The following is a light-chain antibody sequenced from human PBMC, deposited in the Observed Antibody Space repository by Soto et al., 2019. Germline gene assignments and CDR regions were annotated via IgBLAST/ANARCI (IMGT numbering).Light chain of an antibody. V-gene: IGLV2-14*01. CDR3: CSYAGSSPQVV. CDR2: EVS. Sequence: QSALTQPASVSGSPGQSITISCTGTSSDVGGYNYVSWYQQQSGKAPKLMIHEVSNRPSGVSNRFSGSKSGNTASLTISGLQAEDEADYYCCSYAGSSPQVVFGGGTKLTVL. J-gene: IGLJ2*01. CDR1: SSDVGGYNY.